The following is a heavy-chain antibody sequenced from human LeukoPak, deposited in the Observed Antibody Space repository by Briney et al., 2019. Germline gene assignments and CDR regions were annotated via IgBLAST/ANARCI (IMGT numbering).Heavy chain of an antibody. J-gene: IGHJ3*02. CDR1: GYTFTSYA. V-gene: IGHV1-3*01. CDR3: ASGGDTMIVVDDAFDI. D-gene: IGHD3-22*01. Sequence: EAPVKVSCKASGYTFTSYAMHWVRQAPGQRLEWMGWINAGNGNTKYSQKFQGRVTITRDTSASTAYMELSSLRSEDTAVYYCASGGDTMIVVDDAFDIWGQGTMVTVSS. CDR2: INAGNGNT.